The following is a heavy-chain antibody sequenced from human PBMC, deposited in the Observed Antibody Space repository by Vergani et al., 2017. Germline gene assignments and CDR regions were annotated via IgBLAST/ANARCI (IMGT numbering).Heavy chain of an antibody. V-gene: IGHV4-59*01. D-gene: IGHD3-10*01. CDR2: IYYSGST. Sequence: QVQLQESGPGLVKPSETLSLTCTVSGGSISSYYWSWIRQPPGKGLEWIGYIYYSGSTNYNPSLKSRVTISVDTSKNQFSLKLSSVTAADTAVYYCARPLGTGAFDIRGQGTMVTVSS. CDR3: ARPLGTGAFDI. J-gene: IGHJ3*02. CDR1: GGSISSYY.